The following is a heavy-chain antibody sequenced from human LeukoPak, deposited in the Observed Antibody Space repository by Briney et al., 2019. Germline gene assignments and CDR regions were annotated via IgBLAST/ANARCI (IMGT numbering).Heavy chain of an antibody. J-gene: IGHJ3*02. CDR1: GGSISSYS. CDR3: ARAYYHDRDAFDI. CDR2: IYYSGST. Sequence: SETLSLTCTVSGGSISSYSWSWIRQPPGKGLEWIGYIYYSGSTNYNPSLKSRVTISVDTSKIRFSLKLSSVTAADTAVYYCARAYYHDRDAFDIWGQGTMVTVSS. D-gene: IGHD3-22*01. V-gene: IGHV4-59*01.